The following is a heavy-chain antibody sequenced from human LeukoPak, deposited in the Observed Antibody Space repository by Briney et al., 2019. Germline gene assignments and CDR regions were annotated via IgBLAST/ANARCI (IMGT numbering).Heavy chain of an antibody. CDR3: ASQSYDILSGYKDY. CDR2: INHSEST. J-gene: IGHJ4*02. Sequence: SETLSLTCAVYGGSFSGYFWSWFRQPPGMGQEWIGEINHSESTNYNPSHKSRDTISVDTSKNNFSLKLSSVTAADTAVYYCASQSYDILSGYKDYWGQGTLVTGSS. V-gene: IGHV4-34*01. CDR1: GGSFSGYF. D-gene: IGHD3-9*01.